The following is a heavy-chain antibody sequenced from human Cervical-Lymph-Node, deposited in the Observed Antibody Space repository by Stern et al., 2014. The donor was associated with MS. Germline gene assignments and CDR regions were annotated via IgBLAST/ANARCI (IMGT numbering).Heavy chain of an antibody. CDR2: IWYDGSNK. CDR1: GFTFSSYD. D-gene: IGHD6-6*01. CDR3: AKGDSSSPLEY. J-gene: IGHJ4*02. Sequence: VQLVESGGGVVQPGRSLRLSCAASGFTFSSYDIHWVRQTPGKGLEWVAVIWYDGSNKYYADSVKGRFTISRDNSENTVYLQMNSLRAEDTAVYYCAKGDSSSPLEYWGQGTLVTVSS. V-gene: IGHV3-33*06.